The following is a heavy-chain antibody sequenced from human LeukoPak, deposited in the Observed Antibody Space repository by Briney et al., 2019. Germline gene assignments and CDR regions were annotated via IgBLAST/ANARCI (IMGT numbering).Heavy chain of an antibody. Sequence: GGSLRLSCVASGFAFSSYGMHWVRQAPGKGLEWVSSISSSSSYIYYADSVKGRFTISRDNAKNSLYLQMNSLRAEDTAVYYCARESGDAFDIWGQGTMVTVSS. CDR2: ISSSSSYI. V-gene: IGHV3-21*01. D-gene: IGHD3-10*01. CDR3: ARESGDAFDI. J-gene: IGHJ3*02. CDR1: GFAFSSYG.